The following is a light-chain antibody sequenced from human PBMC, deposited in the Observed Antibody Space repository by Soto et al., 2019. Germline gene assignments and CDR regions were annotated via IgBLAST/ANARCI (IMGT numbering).Light chain of an antibody. V-gene: IGKV2D-29*01. CDR2: EVS. Sequence: EIVLTQTPLSLSVTSGQPASISCKSSQSLLDPDGKTYLFWHLQKPGQPPQLLIYEVSNRFSGVPDRFSGSGSGTDFTLRISRVEPEDVGVYYCMQTVQLPLTFGGGTKVEIK. CDR3: MQTVQLPLT. J-gene: IGKJ4*01. CDR1: QSLLDPDGKTY.